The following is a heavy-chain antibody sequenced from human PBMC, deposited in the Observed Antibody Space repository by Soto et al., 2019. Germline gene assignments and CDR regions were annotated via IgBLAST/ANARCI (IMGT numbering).Heavy chain of an antibody. CDR1: GFSLSNARMG. D-gene: IGHD2-2*01. J-gene: IGHJ6*02. CDR3: ARIRGQIVLLPSAKVYYYYGMGV. CDR2: IFSNDEK. Sequence: QVTLKESGPVLVKPTETLTLTCTVSGFSLSNARMGVSWIRQPPGKALEWLAHIFSNDEKSYSTSLKSRLTIATATSKIEVVLNMTKMDPVDTATYYCARIRGQIVLLPSAKVYYYYGMGVWGPGTTVTVAS. V-gene: IGHV2-26*01.